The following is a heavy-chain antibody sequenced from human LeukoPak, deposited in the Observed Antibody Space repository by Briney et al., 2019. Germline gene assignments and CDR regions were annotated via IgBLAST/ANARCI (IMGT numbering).Heavy chain of an antibody. CDR2: ISGSGGST. J-gene: IGHJ5*02. D-gene: IGHD2-2*02. Sequence: GGSLRLSWAASGFTFSSYAMSWVRQAPGKGLEWVSAISGSGGSTYYADSVKGRFTISRDNSKNTLYLQMNSLRAEDTAVYYCAKGPIVVVLAAIRGGGGWFDPWGQGTLVTVSS. CDR3: AKGPIVVVLAAIRGGGGWFDP. V-gene: IGHV3-23*01. CDR1: GFTFSSYA.